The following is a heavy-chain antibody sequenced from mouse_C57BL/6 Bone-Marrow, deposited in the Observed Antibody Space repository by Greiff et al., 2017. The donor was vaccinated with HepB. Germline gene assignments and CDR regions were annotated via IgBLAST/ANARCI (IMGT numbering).Heavy chain of an antibody. CDR1: GYTFTDYY. V-gene: IGHV1-26*01. Sequence: VQLQQSGPELVKPGASVKISCKASGYTFTDYYMNWVKQSHGKSLEWIGDINPNNGGTSYNQKFKGKATLTVDKSSSTAYMELRSLTSEDSAVYYCVYDGYYDYFDYWGQGTTLTVSS. D-gene: IGHD2-3*01. J-gene: IGHJ2*01. CDR2: INPNNGGT. CDR3: VYDGYYDYFDY.